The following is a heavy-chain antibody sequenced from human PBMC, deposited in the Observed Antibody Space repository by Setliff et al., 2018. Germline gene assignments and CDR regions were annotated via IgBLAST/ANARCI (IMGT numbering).Heavy chain of an antibody. V-gene: IGHV4-38-2*02. CDR2: FRPSGKT. J-gene: IGHJ3*01. D-gene: IGHD4-17*01. Sequence: SETLSLTCAASGSAISSGHYWGWIRQPPGKGLEWIGSFRPSGKTYYNPSLSSRVTISVDTSKKQFSLKVTSVTAADTAVYYCVRDAGDGYGVDAYAGGGFDFWGQGTMVTVSS. CDR1: GSAISSGHY. CDR3: VRDAGDGYGVDAYAGGGFDF.